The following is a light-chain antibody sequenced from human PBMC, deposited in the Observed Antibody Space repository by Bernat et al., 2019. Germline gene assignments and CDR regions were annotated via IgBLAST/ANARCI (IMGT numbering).Light chain of an antibody. Sequence: SYVLTQPPSVSVAPGKTARITCGGNNSGSKSVHLYQQKPGQAPVLVVYDASDRPSGSPERFSGSNSSKPATLTISRVEAGDEADDYRQVCDSSRDHWVSGPGTKPTVL. CDR3: QVCDSSRDHWV. J-gene: IGLJ3*02. V-gene: IGLV3-21*03. CDR1: NSGSKS. CDR2: DAS.